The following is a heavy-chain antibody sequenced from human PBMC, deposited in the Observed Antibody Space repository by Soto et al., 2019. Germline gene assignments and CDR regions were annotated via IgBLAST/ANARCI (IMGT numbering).Heavy chain of an antibody. V-gene: IGHV1-69*01. CDR1: GGTLSTYV. Sequence: VQLVQSGADVKKPGSSVKVSCKASGGTLSTYVISWVRQAPGQGLEWMGGIIPIFGSANFAQNFQARVTFTADESTSTAYMQLTSLSSEYTAVYYCARALADTGDHLYFDLWGRGNLVTVAS. D-gene: IGHD2-21*01. J-gene: IGHJ2*01. CDR2: IIPIFGSA. CDR3: ARALADTGDHLYFDL.